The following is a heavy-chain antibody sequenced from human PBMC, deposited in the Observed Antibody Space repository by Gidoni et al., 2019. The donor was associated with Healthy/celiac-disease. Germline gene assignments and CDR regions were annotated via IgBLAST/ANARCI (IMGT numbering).Heavy chain of an antibody. Sequence: EVQLLESGGGLVQPGGSLRLSCSASGFTFSSYAMSWVRQAPGKGLEWVSAISGSGGSTYYADSVKGRFTISRDNSKNTLYLQMNSLRAEDTAVYYCAKDLGYSSSWNDYWGQGTLVTVSS. CDR2: ISGSGGST. V-gene: IGHV3-23*01. D-gene: IGHD6-13*01. CDR3: AKDLGYSSSWNDY. CDR1: GFTFSSYA. J-gene: IGHJ4*02.